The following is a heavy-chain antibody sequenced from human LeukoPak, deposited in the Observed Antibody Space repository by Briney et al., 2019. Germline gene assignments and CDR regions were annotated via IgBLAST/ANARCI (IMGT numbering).Heavy chain of an antibody. Sequence: PGGSLRLSCAASGFTFSSYAMSWVRQAPGKGLEWVSAISGSGGSTYYADSVKGRFTISRGNSKNTLYLQMNSLRAEDTAVYYCAKPRHLLRFLEWLSPFDYWGQGTLVTVSS. CDR3: AKPRHLLRFLEWLSPFDY. CDR2: ISGSGGST. V-gene: IGHV3-23*01. D-gene: IGHD3-3*01. CDR1: GFTFSSYA. J-gene: IGHJ4*02.